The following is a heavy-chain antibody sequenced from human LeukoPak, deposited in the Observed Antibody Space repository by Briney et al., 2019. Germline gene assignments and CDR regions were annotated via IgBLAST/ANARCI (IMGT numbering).Heavy chain of an antibody. Sequence: PGGSLRLSCAASGLTFRNYWMSWVRQAPGKGLEWVANIKQDGSDKFYVDSVNGRFTISRDNAKNTLYLQMNSLRAEDTAVYYCATGWDCSGGSCYFEGNDYWGQGTLVTVSS. V-gene: IGHV3-7*01. CDR1: GLTFRNYW. D-gene: IGHD2-15*01. CDR3: ATGWDCSGGSCYFEGNDY. CDR2: IKQDGSDK. J-gene: IGHJ4*02.